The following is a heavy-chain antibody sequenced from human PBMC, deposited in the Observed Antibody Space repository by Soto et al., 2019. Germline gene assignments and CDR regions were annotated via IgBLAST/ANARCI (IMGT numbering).Heavy chain of an antibody. D-gene: IGHD6-19*01. CDR3: ARGRSSGPSPLDY. CDR1: GGTFSSYA. CDR2: IIPIFGTA. Sequence: QVQLVQSGAEVKKPGSSVKVSCKASGGTFSSYAISWVRQAPGQGLEWMGGIIPIFGTANYAQKFQGRVTITAEDSTSTDYMERSSLSSEDTDANYGARGRSSGPSPLDYWGQGTLVTVSS. J-gene: IGHJ4*02. V-gene: IGHV1-69*12.